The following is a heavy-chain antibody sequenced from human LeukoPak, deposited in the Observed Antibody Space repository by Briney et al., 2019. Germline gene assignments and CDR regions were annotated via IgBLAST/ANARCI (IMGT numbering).Heavy chain of an antibody. CDR3: AREGESIDAFDI. Sequence: PSDTLSLTCAVYGGSFSGYYWSWIRQPPGKGLEWIGEINHSGSTNYNPSLKSRVTISVDTSKNQFSLKLSSVTAADTAVYYCAREGESIDAFDIWGQGTMVTVSS. D-gene: IGHD6-6*01. V-gene: IGHV4-34*01. CDR1: GGSFSGYY. CDR2: INHSGST. J-gene: IGHJ3*02.